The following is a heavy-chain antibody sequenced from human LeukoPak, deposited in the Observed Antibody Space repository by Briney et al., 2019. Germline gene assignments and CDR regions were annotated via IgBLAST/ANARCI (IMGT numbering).Heavy chain of an antibody. CDR3: ARDAAAGYSLAC. D-gene: IGHD6-13*01. Sequence: SETLSLTCAVYGGSFSGYYWSWIRQPPGKGLEWIGEINHSGSTNYNPSLKSRLTISVDLPKNQFSLDLRSVTAADTAVYYCARDAAAGYSLACWGQGTLVTVSS. J-gene: IGHJ4*02. CDR1: GGSFSGYY. CDR2: INHSGST. V-gene: IGHV4-34*01.